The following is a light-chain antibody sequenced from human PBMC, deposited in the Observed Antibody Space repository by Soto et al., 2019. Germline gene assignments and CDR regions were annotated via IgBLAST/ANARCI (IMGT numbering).Light chain of an antibody. V-gene: IGKV3-20*01. CDR2: GAS. J-gene: IGKJ4*01. Sequence: EIVLTQSPGTLSLSPGERATLSCSASQSVSSSYLAWYQQKPGQAPRLLIYGASSRATGIPDRFSGSGSGTDFTLTISRLEPEEFAVYYCQQFSSYPLTVGGGTKVDI. CDR1: QSVSSSY. CDR3: QQFSSYPLT.